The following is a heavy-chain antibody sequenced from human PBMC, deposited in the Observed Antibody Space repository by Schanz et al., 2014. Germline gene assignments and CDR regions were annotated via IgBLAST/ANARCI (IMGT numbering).Heavy chain of an antibody. V-gene: IGHV3-33*08. D-gene: IGHD1-26*01. CDR2: IWYDGSNK. Sequence: VELVESGGGLVQPGGSLRLSCAASGFSFSDHAMDWVRQAPGKGLERVAVIWYDGSNKYYADSVKGRFTISRDNSKNTLFLQMNSLRAEDTAVYYCARDHTTESYYSAGPPIDYWGQGTLLTVSS. CDR3: ARDHTTESYYSAGPPIDY. J-gene: IGHJ4*02. CDR1: GFSFSDHA.